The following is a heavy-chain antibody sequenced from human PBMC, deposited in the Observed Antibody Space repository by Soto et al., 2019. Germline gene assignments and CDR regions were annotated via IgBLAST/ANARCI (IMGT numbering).Heavy chain of an antibody. CDR1: GYTFTSYY. CDR3: ARGHYDFWSGLVIGRIEAGDAFDI. CDR2: MNPNSGNT. V-gene: IGHV1-8*01. J-gene: IGHJ3*02. Sequence: ASVKVSCKASGYTFTSYYINWVRQATGQGLEWMGWMNPNSGNTGYAQKFQGRVTMTRNTSISTAYMELSSLRSEDTAVYYCARGHYDFWSGLVIGRIEAGDAFDIWGQGTMVTVSS. D-gene: IGHD3-3*01.